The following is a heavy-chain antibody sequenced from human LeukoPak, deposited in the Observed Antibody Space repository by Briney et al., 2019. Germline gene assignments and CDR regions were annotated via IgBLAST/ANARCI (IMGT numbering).Heavy chain of an antibody. D-gene: IGHD1-1*01. CDR2: INPSGGST. CDR1: GYTFTSYY. CDR3: ATVSRGTTGNYYYGMDV. J-gene: IGHJ6*02. V-gene: IGHV1-46*01. Sequence: GASVKVSCKASGYTFTSYYMHWVRQAPGQGLEWMGIINPSGGSTSYAQRFQGRVTMTRDTSTSTVYMELSSLRSEDTAVYYCATVSRGTTGNYYYGMDVWGQGTTVTVSS.